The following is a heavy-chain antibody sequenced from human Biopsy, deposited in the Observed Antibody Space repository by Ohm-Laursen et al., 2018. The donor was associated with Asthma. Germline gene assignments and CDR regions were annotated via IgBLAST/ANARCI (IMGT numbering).Heavy chain of an antibody. CDR2: INSVFGTT. CDR3: ARKAGSCISRTCYSLDF. V-gene: IGHV1-69*13. D-gene: IGHD2-2*01. J-gene: IGHJ4*02. Sequence: SVKVSCKSLGGTFNTYVIGWVRQAPGQGLEWMGGINSVFGTTTYTQKFQDRVTITADDSTSTVSMELSSMRSEDTAVYYCARKAGSCISRTCYSLDFWGQGTLVTVSS. CDR1: GGTFNTYV.